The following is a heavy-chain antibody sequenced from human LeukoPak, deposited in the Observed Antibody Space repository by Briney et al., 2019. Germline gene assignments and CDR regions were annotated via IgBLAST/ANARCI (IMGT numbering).Heavy chain of an antibody. CDR2: IFPIFGTA. CDR1: GGTFSSYA. V-gene: IGHV1-69*06. CDR3: ASEYSAGSYYNAAFDI. D-gene: IGHD3-10*01. J-gene: IGHJ3*02. Sequence: GASVKVSCKASGGTFSSYAISWVRQAPGQGLEWMGGIFPIFGTANYAQKFQGRVTFTADKSTSTAYMELSSLRSEATAEYSCASEYSAGSYYNAAFDIWGQGTMVTVSS.